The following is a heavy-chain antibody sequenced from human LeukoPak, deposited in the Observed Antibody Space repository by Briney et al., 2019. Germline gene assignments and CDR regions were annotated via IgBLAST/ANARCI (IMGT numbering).Heavy chain of an antibody. V-gene: IGHV4-59*04. CDR1: GGSISSYY. Sequence: SETLSLTCTVSGGSISSYYWSWIRQPPGQGLEWVGSVYHSGSIYYNPSLKSRVIMSVDTSKNQFSLKLSSLTAADTAIYYCAREIYYDSSAYDYWGQGTLVTVSS. CDR2: VYHSGSI. D-gene: IGHD3-22*01. J-gene: IGHJ4*02. CDR3: AREIYYDSSAYDY.